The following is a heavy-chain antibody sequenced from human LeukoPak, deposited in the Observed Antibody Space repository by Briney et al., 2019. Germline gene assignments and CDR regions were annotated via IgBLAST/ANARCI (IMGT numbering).Heavy chain of an antibody. CDR3: ARWGSTSCYDY. Sequence: GGSLRLSCAASGFTFSNYAMHWVRQAPGKGLEYVSAISSNGGGTYYANSVKGRFTISRDNSKNTLYLQMGSLRAEDMAVYYCARWGSTSCYDYWGQGTLVTVSS. CDR2: ISSNGGGT. D-gene: IGHD2-2*01. CDR1: GFTFSNYA. V-gene: IGHV3-64*01. J-gene: IGHJ4*02.